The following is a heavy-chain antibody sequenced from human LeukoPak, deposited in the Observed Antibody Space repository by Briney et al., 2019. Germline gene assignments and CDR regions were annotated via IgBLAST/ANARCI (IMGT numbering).Heavy chain of an antibody. J-gene: IGHJ4*02. D-gene: IGHD6-13*01. CDR3: ARGQQLVH. Sequence: QPGGSLRLSCAASGSTFSSYWMHWVRQVPGKGLVWVSRINNDGSSMSYADSVKGRFTISRDNAKNTLFLQMNSLRVEDTAVYYCARGQQLVHWGRGTLVTVSS. V-gene: IGHV3-74*01. CDR2: INNDGSSM. CDR1: GSTFSSYW.